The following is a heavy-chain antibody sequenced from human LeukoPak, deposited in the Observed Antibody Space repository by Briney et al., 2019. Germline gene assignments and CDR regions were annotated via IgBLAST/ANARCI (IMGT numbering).Heavy chain of an antibody. CDR2: IIPIFGTA. J-gene: IGHJ5*02. Sequence: ASVKVSCTASGGTFSSYAISWVRQAPGQGLEWMGGIIPIFGTANYAQKFQGRVTITADESTSTAYMELSSLRSEDTAVYYCARDGVAGRYNWFDPWGQGTLVTVSS. CDR3: ARDGVAGRYNWFDP. D-gene: IGHD1-14*01. CDR1: GGTFSSYA. V-gene: IGHV1-69*13.